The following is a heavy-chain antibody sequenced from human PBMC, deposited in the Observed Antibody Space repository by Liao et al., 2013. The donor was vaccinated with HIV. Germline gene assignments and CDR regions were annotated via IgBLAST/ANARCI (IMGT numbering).Heavy chain of an antibody. J-gene: IGHJ6*03. CDR2: ISTSGST. CDR1: GGSISSTNYY. V-gene: IGHV4-61*02. CDR3: ARAVQGSGYAKRGLWSYYYMDV. Sequence: QLQLQESGPGLVKPSETLSLTCTVSGGSISSTNYYWSWIRQPAGKGLEWIGRISTSGSTNYSPSLKSRVTISGDPSKKQFSLRLSSVTAADTAVYYCARAVQGSGYAKRGLWSYYYMDVWGKGTTVTVSS. D-gene: IGHD5-12*01.